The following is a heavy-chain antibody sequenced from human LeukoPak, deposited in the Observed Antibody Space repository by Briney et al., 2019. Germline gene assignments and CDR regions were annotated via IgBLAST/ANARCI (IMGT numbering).Heavy chain of an antibody. D-gene: IGHD3-3*01. CDR3: AKDRSGYLYYFDY. Sequence: GGSLRLSCAASGFTFSSYGMPWVRQAPGKGLEWVAVISYDGSNKYYADSVKGRFTISRDNSKNTLYLQMNRLRAEDTAVYYCAKDRSGYLYYFDYWGQGTLVTVSS. CDR2: ISYDGSNK. V-gene: IGHV3-30*18. J-gene: IGHJ4*02. CDR1: GFTFSSYG.